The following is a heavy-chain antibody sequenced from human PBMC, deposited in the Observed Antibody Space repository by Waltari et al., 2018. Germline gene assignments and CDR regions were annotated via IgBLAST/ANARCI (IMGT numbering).Heavy chain of an antibody. CDR3: ATHPPSQLGVVLNWFDP. CDR1: GGSISSSTLF. V-gene: IGHV4-39*01. J-gene: IGHJ5*02. Sequence: QLQLQESGPGLVKPSETLSLTCTVSGGSISSSTLFLLWIRRPLGKGLAWIGSIYDSGTTYYNPSLKSRVTISVDTSKNQFSLKVNSVTAADTAVYYCATHPPSQLGVVLNWFDPWGQGILVTVSS. D-gene: IGHD3-16*01. CDR2: IYDSGTT.